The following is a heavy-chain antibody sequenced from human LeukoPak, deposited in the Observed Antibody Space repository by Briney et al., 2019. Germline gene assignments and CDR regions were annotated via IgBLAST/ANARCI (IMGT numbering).Heavy chain of an antibody. CDR1: GGSISSGDYS. J-gene: IGHJ4*02. CDR2: IYYSGST. CDR3: ARQAGSGVAAPGSPYFDQ. V-gene: IGHV4-30-2*03. Sequence: SETLSLTCAVSGGSISSGDYSWSWIRQPPGKGLEWIGDIYYSGSTNYNPSLRSRVTISVDTSKNQFSLKLSSVTAADTAVYYCARQAGSGVAAPGSPYFDQWGQGTLVTVSS. D-gene: IGHD2-15*01.